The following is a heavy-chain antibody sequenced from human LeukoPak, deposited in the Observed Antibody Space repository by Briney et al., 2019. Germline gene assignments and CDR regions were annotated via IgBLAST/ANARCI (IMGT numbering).Heavy chain of an antibody. J-gene: IGHJ4*02. CDR3: ARGGAINRPFAY. Sequence: PSETLSLTCTVYGGSFSCYYWSWLRQPPGKGLEWLGEIKHSGSTNLNPSLKSRVTISVDTSKNQSSLKLSSVTAADTAVYYCARGGAINRPFAYWGQGTLVTVSS. D-gene: IGHD1-14*01. V-gene: IGHV4-34*01. CDR1: GGSFSCYY. CDR2: IKHSGST.